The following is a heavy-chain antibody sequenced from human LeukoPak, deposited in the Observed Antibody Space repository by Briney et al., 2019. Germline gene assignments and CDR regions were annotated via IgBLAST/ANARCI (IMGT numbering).Heavy chain of an antibody. D-gene: IGHD3-3*01. Sequence: ASVKVSCKXSGYTFTSDDINWVRQATGQGLEWMGWMNPNSGNTGYAQKFQGRVTITRNTSISTAYMELSSLRSEDTAVYYCARGPYYDFWSGYLRSYDAFDIWGQGTMVTVSS. CDR2: MNPNSGNT. CDR3: ARGPYYDFWSGYLRSYDAFDI. V-gene: IGHV1-8*03. CDR1: GYTFTSDD. J-gene: IGHJ3*02.